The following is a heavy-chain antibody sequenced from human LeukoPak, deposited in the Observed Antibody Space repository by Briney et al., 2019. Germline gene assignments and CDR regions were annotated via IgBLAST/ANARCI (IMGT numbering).Heavy chain of an antibody. V-gene: IGHV3-20*04. J-gene: IGHJ6*03. D-gene: IGHD2-15*01. CDR2: ITWNGGST. CDR1: GFTFSSYS. Sequence: PGGSLRLSCAASGFTFSSYSMNWVRQAPGQGPEWVSGITWNGGSTDYAASVKGRFTISRDNAKNSLYLRMNSLRDEDTALYYCARGGGSMRHSYYYYVDVWGKGTSVTVSS. CDR3: ARGGGSMRHSYYYYVDV.